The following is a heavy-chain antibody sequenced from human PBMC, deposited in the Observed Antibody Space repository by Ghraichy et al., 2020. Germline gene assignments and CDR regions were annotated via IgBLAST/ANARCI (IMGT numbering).Heavy chain of an antibody. CDR1: GFTFSNYV. CDR2: IEGSGGST. Sequence: LSLTCAASGFTFSNYVMSWVRQAPGKGLEWVSAIEGSGGSTYYADSVKGRFTISRDNSKNTLYLQMNSLRAEDTAVYYCAKDHSGTYFWGQGTLVTVSS. D-gene: IGHD1-26*01. V-gene: IGHV3-23*01. J-gene: IGHJ4*02. CDR3: AKDHSGTYF.